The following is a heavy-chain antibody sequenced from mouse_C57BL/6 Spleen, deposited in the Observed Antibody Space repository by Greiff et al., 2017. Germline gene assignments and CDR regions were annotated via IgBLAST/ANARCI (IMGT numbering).Heavy chain of an antibody. J-gene: IGHJ2*01. Sequence: EVKLMESGEGLVKPGGSLKLSCAASGFTFSSYAMSWVRQTPEKRLEWVAYISSGGDYIYYADTVKGRFTISRDNARNTLYLKMSSLESEDTAMYYCTREAYFDYWGQGTTLTVSS. V-gene: IGHV5-9-1*02. CDR2: ISSGGDYI. CDR3: TREAYFDY. CDR1: GFTFSSYA.